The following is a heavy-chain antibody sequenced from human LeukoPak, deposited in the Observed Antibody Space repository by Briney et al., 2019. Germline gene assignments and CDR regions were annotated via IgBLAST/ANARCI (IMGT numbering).Heavy chain of an antibody. CDR2: IWYDGSNK. J-gene: IGHJ4*02. V-gene: IGHV3-33*08. Sequence: GGSLRLSCAASGFTFSSYWMSWVRQAPGKGLEWVAIIWYDGSNKYYADSVKGRFTISSDNSKNTLYLQMNSLRAEDTAVYYCARRYSYGYYFDYWGQGTLVTVSS. CDR1: GFTFSSYW. CDR3: ARRYSYGYYFDY. D-gene: IGHD5-18*01.